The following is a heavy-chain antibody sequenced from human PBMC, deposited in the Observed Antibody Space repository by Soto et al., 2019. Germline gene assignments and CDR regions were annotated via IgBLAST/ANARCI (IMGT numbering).Heavy chain of an antibody. CDR2: IYSSGST. CDR3: ARHTPAISISDH. J-gene: IGHJ4*02. Sequence: PSETLSLTCTVSGGSVSSSSYSWGWIRQSPGKGLEWIGTIYSSGSTYYNPSLKSRVTISVDTSKNQFSLKLSSVTAADTAVYYCARHTPAISISDHWGQGTLVTVSS. CDR1: GGSVSSSSYS. D-gene: IGHD2-15*01. V-gene: IGHV4-39*01.